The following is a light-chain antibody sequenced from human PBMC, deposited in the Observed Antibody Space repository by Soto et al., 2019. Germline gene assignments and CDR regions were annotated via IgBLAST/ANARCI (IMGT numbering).Light chain of an antibody. CDR2: GAS. Sequence: THARATPSVSAGERATLSCRASQSVSSNLAWYQQKPGQAPRLLIYGASTRATGIPARFSGSGSGTEFTLTISSLQPEAFAVSYCQQYHNWSSQWTFGQGTKVDIK. CDR1: QSVSSN. J-gene: IGKJ1*01. CDR3: QQYHNWSSQWT. V-gene: IGKV3-15*01.